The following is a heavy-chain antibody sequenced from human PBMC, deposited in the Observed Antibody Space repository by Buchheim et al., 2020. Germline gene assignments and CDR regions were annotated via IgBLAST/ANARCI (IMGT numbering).Heavy chain of an antibody. V-gene: IGHV5-51*01. CDR2: IYPGDSDT. Sequence: EVQLVQSGAEVKKPGESLRISCKGSGYSFTSYWIGWVRQMPGKGLEWMGIIYPGDSDTRYSPSFQGQVTISADKSISTAYLQWSSLKASDTAMYYCARHVSRDRRLYSSSWSFGYWGQGTL. CDR1: GYSFTSYW. CDR3: ARHVSRDRRLYSSSWSFGY. J-gene: IGHJ4*02. D-gene: IGHD6-13*01.